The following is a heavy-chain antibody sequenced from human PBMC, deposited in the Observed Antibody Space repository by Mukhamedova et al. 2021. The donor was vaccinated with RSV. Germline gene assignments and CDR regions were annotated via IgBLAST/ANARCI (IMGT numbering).Heavy chain of an antibody. CDR3: ARGCITIGCPTLQD. Sequence: VKGRFTISRDNSKNTLYLQMSSLGAEDTALYYCARGCITIGCPTLQDWGQGTLVTVSS. J-gene: IGHJ4*02. D-gene: IGHD3-10*01. V-gene: IGHV3-30*07.